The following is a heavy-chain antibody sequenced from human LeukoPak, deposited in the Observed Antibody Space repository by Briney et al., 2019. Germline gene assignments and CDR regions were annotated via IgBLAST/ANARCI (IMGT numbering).Heavy chain of an antibody. J-gene: IGHJ5*02. V-gene: IGHV4-34*01. D-gene: IGHD2-2*01. CDR3: AIHIVVVPAAKKKNWFDP. Sequence: TSETLSLTCAVYGGSFSGYYWSWIRQPPGKGLGWIGEINHSGSTNYNPSLKSRVTISVDTSKNQFSLKLSSVTAADTAVYYCAIHIVVVPAAKKKNWFDPWGQGTLVTVSS. CDR2: INHSGST. CDR1: GGSFSGYY.